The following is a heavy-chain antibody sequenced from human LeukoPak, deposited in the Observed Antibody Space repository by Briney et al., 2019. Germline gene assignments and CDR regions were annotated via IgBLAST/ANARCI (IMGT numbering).Heavy chain of an antibody. J-gene: IGHJ4*02. Sequence: SSETLSLTCTVSGGSISSYYWSWIRQSPGKGLEWIGGINHSGSTNYNPSLKSRVTMSVDTSQKQFSLRLTSVTAADTAVYYCARGRYLTTLGGAAAGFLDYWGQGTLVTVSS. D-gene: IGHD6-13*01. CDR2: INHSGST. CDR1: GGSISSYY. CDR3: ARGRYLTTLGGAAAGFLDY. V-gene: IGHV4-34*01.